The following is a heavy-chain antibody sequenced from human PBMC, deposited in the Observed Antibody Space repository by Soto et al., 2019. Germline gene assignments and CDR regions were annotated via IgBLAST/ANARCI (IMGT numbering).Heavy chain of an antibody. CDR3: ARHGIVGYNRSLYYYYGMDV. CDR1: GGSISSSSYY. V-gene: IGHV4-39*01. CDR2: IYYSGST. D-gene: IGHD1-26*01. J-gene: IGHJ6*02. Sequence: SETLSLTCTVSGGSISSSSYYWGWIRQPPGKGLEWIGSIYYSGSTYYNPSLKSRVTISVDTSKNQFSLKLSSVTAADTAVYYRARHGIVGYNRSLYYYYGMDVCGQGPTVPVSS.